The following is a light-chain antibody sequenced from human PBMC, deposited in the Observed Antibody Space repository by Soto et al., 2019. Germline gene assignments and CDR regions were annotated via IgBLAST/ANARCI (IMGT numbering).Light chain of an antibody. J-gene: IGKJ1*01. Sequence: DIQMTQSPASLSASVGDRVTITCRASQGISTYLKWYQQKPGKAPKLLIYAASSLQSGVPSRFSGSGSETDFTLTISSLQPEYFATYSCQQSYSITWTFGQGTKVDNK. CDR3: QQSYSITWT. V-gene: IGKV1-39*01. CDR2: AAS. CDR1: QGISTY.